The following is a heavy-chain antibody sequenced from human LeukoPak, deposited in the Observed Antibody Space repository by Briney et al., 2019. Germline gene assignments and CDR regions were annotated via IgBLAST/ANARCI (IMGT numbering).Heavy chain of an antibody. D-gene: IGHD3-22*01. V-gene: IGHV1-69*06. J-gene: IGHJ3*02. Sequence: SVKVSCKASGGTFSSYAISWVRQAPGQGLEWMGGIIPIFGTANYAQKFQGRVTITADKSTSTAYMELSSLRSEDTAVYYCASLKNYYDSSGNLVTDAFDIWGQGTMVTVSS. CDR1: GGTFSSYA. CDR2: IIPIFGTA. CDR3: ASLKNYYDSSGNLVTDAFDI.